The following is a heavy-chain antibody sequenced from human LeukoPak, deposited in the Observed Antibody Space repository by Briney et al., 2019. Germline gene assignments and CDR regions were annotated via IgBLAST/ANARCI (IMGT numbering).Heavy chain of an antibody. CDR1: GYTFTSYG. CDR2: ISAYNGNT. V-gene: IGHV1-18*01. D-gene: IGHD3-10*01. CDR3: ARLTPPTRAFSGSTKFDP. Sequence: LWASVKVSCKASGYTFTSYGISWVRQAPGQGLEWMGWISAYNGNTNYAQKLQGRVTMTTDTSTSTAYMELRSLRSDDTAVYYCARLTPPTRAFSGSTKFDPWGQGTLVTVSS. J-gene: IGHJ5*02.